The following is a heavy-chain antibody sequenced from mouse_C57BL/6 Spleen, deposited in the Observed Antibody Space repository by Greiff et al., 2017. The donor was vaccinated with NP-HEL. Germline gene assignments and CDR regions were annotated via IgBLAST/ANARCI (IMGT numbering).Heavy chain of an antibody. CDR2: IHPNSGST. J-gene: IGHJ1*03. D-gene: IGHD1-1*01. V-gene: IGHV1-64*01. CDR3: ARRDYGSSGNWYFDV. CDR1: GYTFTSYW. Sequence: VQLQQSGAELVKPGASVKLSCKASGYTFTSYWMHWVKQRPGQGLEWIGMIHPNSGSTNYNEKFKSKATLTVDKSSSTAYMQLSSLTSEDSAVYYWARRDYGSSGNWYFDVWGTGTTVTVSS.